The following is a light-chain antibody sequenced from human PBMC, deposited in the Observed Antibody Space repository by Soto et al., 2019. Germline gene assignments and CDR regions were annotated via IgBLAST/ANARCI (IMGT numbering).Light chain of an antibody. Sequence: EIVLAQSPATLSLSPGERATLSCRASQSISTFLAWYQQKPGQAPRLLIYDASNRATGIPARFSGSGSRTDFTLTISTLEPEDFAVYYCHQRRNWPLTFGGGTDVEIK. CDR1: QSISTF. CDR2: DAS. CDR3: HQRRNWPLT. J-gene: IGKJ4*01. V-gene: IGKV3-11*01.